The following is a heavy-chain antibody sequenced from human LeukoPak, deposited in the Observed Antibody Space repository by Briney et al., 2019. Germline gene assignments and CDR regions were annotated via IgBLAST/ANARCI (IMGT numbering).Heavy chain of an antibody. V-gene: IGHV3-53*01. D-gene: IGHD3-16*01. CDR2: MYADGRT. CDR1: GFTVSRNY. CDR3: ARDASGGRIMDY. Sequence: GGSLRLSCAASGFTVSRNYMNWVRQAPGKGLERVSAMYADGRTYYADSVKGRFTISRDNSKNTLFLQMNSLRAEDTAVYYCARDASGGRIMDYWGQGTLVTVSS. J-gene: IGHJ4*02.